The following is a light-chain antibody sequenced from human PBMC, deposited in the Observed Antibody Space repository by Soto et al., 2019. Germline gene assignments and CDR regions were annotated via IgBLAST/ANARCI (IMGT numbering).Light chain of an antibody. CDR2: DGS. Sequence: DIVLTQSPGTLSLSPGERATLSCRASQSVSSNFLAWYQQKPGQAPRLLIYDGSNRATGIPDRFSGSGSGTDFTLTISRLEPEDFAVYYCQQYDSSPRTFGQGTKVEIK. CDR3: QQYDSSPRT. J-gene: IGKJ1*01. V-gene: IGKV3-20*01. CDR1: QSVSSNF.